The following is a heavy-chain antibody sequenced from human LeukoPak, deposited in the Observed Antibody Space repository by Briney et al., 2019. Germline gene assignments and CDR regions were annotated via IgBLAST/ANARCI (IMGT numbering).Heavy chain of an antibody. V-gene: IGHV4-59*01. Sequence: SETLSLTCTVSGGSISSYYWSWIRQPPGKGLEWIGYIYYSGSTNYNPSLKSRVTISVDTSKNQFSLKLSSVTAADTAVYYCARVRWFGEFNAFDIWGQGTMVTVSS. CDR3: ARVRWFGEFNAFDI. CDR2: IYYSGST. D-gene: IGHD3-10*01. J-gene: IGHJ3*02. CDR1: GGSISSYY.